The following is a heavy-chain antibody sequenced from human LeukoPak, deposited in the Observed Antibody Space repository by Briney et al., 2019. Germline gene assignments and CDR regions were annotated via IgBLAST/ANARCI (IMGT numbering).Heavy chain of an antibody. CDR1: GGSFSGYY. J-gene: IGHJ6*03. D-gene: IGHD6-13*01. CDR3: ARGEAAAGTYYYYYMDV. V-gene: IGHV4-34*01. Sequence: SETLSLTCAVYGGSFSGYYWSWIRQPPGKGLEWIGEINHSGSTNYNPSLKSRVTISVDTSKNQFSLKLSSVTAADTAVYYCARGEAAAGTYYYYYMDVRGKGPRSPSP. CDR2: INHSGST.